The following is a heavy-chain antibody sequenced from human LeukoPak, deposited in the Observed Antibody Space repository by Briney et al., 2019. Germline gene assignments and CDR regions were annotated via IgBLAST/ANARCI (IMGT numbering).Heavy chain of an antibody. J-gene: IGHJ4*02. CDR3: ARDSVRGGAFDY. CDR2: IIPILGIA. D-gene: IGHD3-10*01. Sequence: GSSVKVSCKASGGTFSSYAISWVRQAPGQGLEWMGRIIPILGIANYAQKFQGRVTITADKSTSTAYMELSSLRSEDTAVYYCARDSVRGGAFDYWGQGTLVTVSS. V-gene: IGHV1-69*04. CDR1: GGTFSSYA.